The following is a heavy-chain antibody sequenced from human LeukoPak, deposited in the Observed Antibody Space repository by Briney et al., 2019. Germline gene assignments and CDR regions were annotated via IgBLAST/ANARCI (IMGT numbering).Heavy chain of an antibody. V-gene: IGHV3-23*01. J-gene: IGHJ4*02. CDR1: GFTFSRYA. D-gene: IGHD1-1*01. CDR3: AKGPRLDCYDY. Sequence: GGSLRLSCAASGFTFSRYAMSWVRQAPGKGLEWVSTISGSGDTTYFADSVKGRFIISRDNSKNTVYLQVTSLRVGDTATYFFAKGPRLDCYDYWARGPLAPAS. CDR2: ISGSGDTT.